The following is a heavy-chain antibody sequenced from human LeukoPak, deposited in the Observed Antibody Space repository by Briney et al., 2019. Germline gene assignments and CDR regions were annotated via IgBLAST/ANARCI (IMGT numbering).Heavy chain of an antibody. V-gene: IGHV1-2*02. CDR3: ARDHKYSGFDNDYGDYADNWFDP. D-gene: IGHD4-17*01. J-gene: IGHJ5*02. Sequence: ASVKVSCKASGYTFTGYYMHCVRQAPGQGLEWMGWINPNSGGTNYAQKFQGRVTMTRDTSSSTAYMELSRLRSDDTAVYYCARDHKYSGFDNDYGDYADNWFDPWGQGTLVTVSS. CDR2: INPNSGGT. CDR1: GYTFTGYY.